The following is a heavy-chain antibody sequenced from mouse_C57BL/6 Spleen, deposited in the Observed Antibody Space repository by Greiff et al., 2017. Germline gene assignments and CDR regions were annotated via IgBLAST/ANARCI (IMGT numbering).Heavy chain of an antibody. CDR2: IYPRDGST. V-gene: IGHV1-85*01. Sequence: VQLQESGPELVKPGASVKLSCKASGYTFTSYAINWVKQRPGQGLEWIGWIYPRDGSTKYNEKFKGKATLTVDTSSSTAYMELHSLTSEDSAVYFCARALYGSSPGGFAYWGQGTLVTVSA. CDR1: GYTFTSYA. J-gene: IGHJ3*01. CDR3: ARALYGSSPGGFAY. D-gene: IGHD1-1*01.